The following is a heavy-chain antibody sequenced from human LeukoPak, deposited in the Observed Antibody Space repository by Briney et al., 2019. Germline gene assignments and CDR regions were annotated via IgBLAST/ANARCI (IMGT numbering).Heavy chain of an antibody. Sequence: QAGGSLRLSCAASGFTFSSYAMSWVRQAPGKGLEWVSAISGSGGSTYYADSVKGRFTISRDNSKNTLYLQMNSLRAEDTAVYYCAKDFAETGYYYDSGYLDYWGQGTLVTVSS. D-gene: IGHD3-22*01. V-gene: IGHV3-23*01. CDR2: ISGSGGST. CDR1: GFTFSSYA. J-gene: IGHJ4*02. CDR3: AKDFAETGYYYDSGYLDY.